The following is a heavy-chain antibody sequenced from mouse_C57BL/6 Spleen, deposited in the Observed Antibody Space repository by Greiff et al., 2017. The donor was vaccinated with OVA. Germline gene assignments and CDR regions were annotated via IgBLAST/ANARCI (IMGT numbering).Heavy chain of an antibody. J-gene: IGHJ4*01. CDR2: IDPSDSYT. Sequence: QVQLQQPGAELVMPGASVKLSCKASGYTFTSYWMHWVKQRPGQGLEWIGEIDPSDSYTNYNQKFKGKSTLNVDKSSSTAYMQLSSLTSEDSAVYYCARWDGRGVDYWGQGTSVTVSS. V-gene: IGHV1-69*01. CDR1: GYTFTSYW. D-gene: IGHD2-3*01. CDR3: ARWDGRGVDY.